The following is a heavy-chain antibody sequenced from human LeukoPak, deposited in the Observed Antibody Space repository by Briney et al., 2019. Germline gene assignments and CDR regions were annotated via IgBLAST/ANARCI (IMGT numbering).Heavy chain of an antibody. Sequence: GGSLRLSCAASGFSFSSYTMIWVRQPPGKGLEWVSRISGSGSSTYYADSVKGRFTISRDNSKNTLYLQMNSLSVEDTAVYYCAKAFTIFGVVAYFDYWGQGTLVTVSS. CDR1: GFSFSSYT. D-gene: IGHD3-3*01. CDR2: ISGSGSST. J-gene: IGHJ4*02. CDR3: AKAFTIFGVVAYFDY. V-gene: IGHV3-23*01.